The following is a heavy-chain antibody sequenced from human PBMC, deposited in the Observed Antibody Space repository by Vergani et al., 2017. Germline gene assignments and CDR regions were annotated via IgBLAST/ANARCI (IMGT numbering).Heavy chain of an antibody. D-gene: IGHD2-8*01. CDR2: ISRSGGST. J-gene: IGHJ4*02. CDR3: AKDIVLMVYAPGPTPVDY. V-gene: IGHV3-23*04. CDR1: GFTFSSYA. Sequence: EVQLVESGGGLVQPGGSLRLSCAASGFTFSSYAMSWVRQAPGKGLEWVSAISRSGGSTYYADSVKGRFTISRDNSKNTLYLQMNSLRAEDTAVYYCAKDIVLMVYAPGPTPVDYWGQGTLVTVSS.